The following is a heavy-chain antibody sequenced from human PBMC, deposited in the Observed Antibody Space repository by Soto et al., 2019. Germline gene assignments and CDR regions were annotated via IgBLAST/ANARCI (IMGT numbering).Heavy chain of an antibody. CDR1: GFTFSSYG. J-gene: IGHJ6*02. Sequence: GGSLRLSCAASGFTFSSYGMHWVRQAPGKGLEWVAVIWYDGSNKYYADSVKGRFTISRDNSKNTLYLQMNSLRAEDTAVYYCAKIRRFGELSYYGMDVWGQGTTVTVSS. CDR3: AKIRRFGELSYYGMDV. V-gene: IGHV3-30*02. CDR2: IWYDGSNK. D-gene: IGHD3-10*01.